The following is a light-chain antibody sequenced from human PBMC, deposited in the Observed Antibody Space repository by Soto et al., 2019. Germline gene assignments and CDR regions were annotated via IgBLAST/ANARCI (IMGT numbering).Light chain of an antibody. V-gene: IGKV1-5*01. CDR2: DAS. CDR3: QQYHCYPWT. J-gene: IGKJ1*01. Sequence: DIQMTQSPSTLSASVGDRVTITCRASQSITNWLAWYQQKPGKAPKLLMYDASSLHSGVPSRCSGSGSGTECTHTISSLQPDDFATYYCQQYHCYPWTFGLGTKVHIK. CDR1: QSITNW.